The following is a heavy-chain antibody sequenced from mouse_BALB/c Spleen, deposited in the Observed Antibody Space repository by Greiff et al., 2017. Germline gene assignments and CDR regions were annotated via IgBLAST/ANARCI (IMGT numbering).Heavy chain of an antibody. CDR1: GYTFTDYN. V-gene: IGHV1S29*02. CDR2: IYPYNGGT. Sequence: EVQLQQSGPELVKPGASVKISCKASGYTFTDYNMHWVKQSHGKSLEWIGYIYPYNGGTGYNQKFKSKATLTVDNSSSTAYMELRSLTSEDSAVYYCARSRYAMITWFAYWGQGTLVTVSA. J-gene: IGHJ3*01. D-gene: IGHD2-4*01. CDR3: ARSRYAMITWFAY.